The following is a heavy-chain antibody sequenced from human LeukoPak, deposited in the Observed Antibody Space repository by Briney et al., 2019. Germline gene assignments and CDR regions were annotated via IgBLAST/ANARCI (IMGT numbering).Heavy chain of an antibody. D-gene: IGHD3-3*01. CDR2: IYWDDDK. CDR1: GGSISSYYW. CDR3: AHRRPPILTFDI. V-gene: IGHV2-5*08. Sequence: TLSLTCTVSGGSISSYYWSWIRQPPGKALEWLALIYWDDDKRYSPSLKSRLTITKDTSKNQVVLTMTNMDPVDTATYYCAHRRPPILTFDIWGQGTMVTVSS. J-gene: IGHJ3*02.